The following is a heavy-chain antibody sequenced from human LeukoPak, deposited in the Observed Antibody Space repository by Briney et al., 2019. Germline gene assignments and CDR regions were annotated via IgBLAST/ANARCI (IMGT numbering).Heavy chain of an antibody. D-gene: IGHD1-26*01. V-gene: IGHV3-23*01. CDR2: ISESGGHT. Sequence: PGGSLRLSCAVSGFTVSSNYMSWVRQAPGKGLEFVSSISESGGHTYYADPVKGRFTISRDNSKNTLYLQMNSLRAEDTAVYYCAKRYSGTCFDSWGQGTLVTVSS. CDR1: GFTVSSNY. J-gene: IGHJ4*02. CDR3: AKRYSGTCFDS.